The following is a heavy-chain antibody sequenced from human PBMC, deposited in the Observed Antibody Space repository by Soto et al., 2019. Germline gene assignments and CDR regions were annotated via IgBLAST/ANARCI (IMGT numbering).Heavy chain of an antibody. CDR1: GFTFSSYS. Sequence: GGSLRLSCAASGFTFSSYSMNWVRQAPGKGLEWVSSISSSSSYIYYADSVKGRFTISRDNAKNSLYLQMNSLRAEDTAVYYCARKAPAEGEYSSSSNYYYYYMDVWGKGTTVTVSS. J-gene: IGHJ6*03. D-gene: IGHD6-6*01. CDR2: ISSSSSYI. V-gene: IGHV3-21*01. CDR3: ARKAPAEGEYSSSSNYYYYYMDV.